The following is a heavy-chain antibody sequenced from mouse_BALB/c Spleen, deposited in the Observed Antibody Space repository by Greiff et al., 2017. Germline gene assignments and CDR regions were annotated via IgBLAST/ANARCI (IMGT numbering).Heavy chain of an antibody. CDR1: GFSLTSYG. CDR2: IWGDGST. D-gene: IGHD2-1*01. V-gene: IGHV2-3*01. J-gene: IGHJ3*01. Sequence: VQLVESGPGLVAPSQCLSITCTVSGFSLTSYGVSWVRQPPGKGLEWLGVIWGDGSTNYHSAHMSRLSISKDNSKSQVFLKLNSLQTDDTATYYWANYGNYPWFAYWGQGTLVTVSA. CDR3: ANYGNYPWFAY.